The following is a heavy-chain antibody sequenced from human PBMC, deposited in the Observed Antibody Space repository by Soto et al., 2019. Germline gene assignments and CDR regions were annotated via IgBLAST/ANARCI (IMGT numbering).Heavy chain of an antibody. CDR3: ASQYNNWFDP. CDR1: GGSFSGYY. J-gene: IGHJ5*02. Sequence: SETLSLTCAVYGGSFSGYYWSWIRQPPGKGLEWIGEINHSGSTNYNPSLKSRVTISVDTSKNQFSLKLSSVTAADTAVYYCASQYNNWFDPWGQGTLVTVSS. D-gene: IGHD5-12*01. V-gene: IGHV4-34*01. CDR2: INHSGST.